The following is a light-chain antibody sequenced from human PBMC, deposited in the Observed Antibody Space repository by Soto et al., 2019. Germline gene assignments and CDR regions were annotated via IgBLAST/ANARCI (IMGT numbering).Light chain of an antibody. V-gene: IGKV1-5*03. CDR1: QTISSW. CDR2: KAS. Sequence: DIQMTQSPSTLSGSVGYRFTITCRASQTISSWLAWYQQKPGKAPKLLIYKASTLKSGVPSRFSGSGSGTEFTLTISSLQPDDFATYYCQQYKSYWTFGQGTTVDIK. CDR3: QQYKSYWT. J-gene: IGKJ1*01.